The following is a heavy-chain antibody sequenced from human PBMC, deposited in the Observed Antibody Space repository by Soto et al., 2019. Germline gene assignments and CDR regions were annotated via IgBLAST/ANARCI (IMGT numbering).Heavy chain of an antibody. Sequence: PSETLSLTCTVSGCSISSSSYYWGWIRQPPGKGLEWIGSIYYSGSTYYNPSLKSRVTISVDTSKNQFSLKLSSVTAADTAVYYCARQGYFDWFAWFDPWGQGTLVTVSS. CDR3: ARQGYFDWFAWFDP. D-gene: IGHD3-9*01. V-gene: IGHV4-39*01. CDR1: GCSISSSSYY. CDR2: IYYSGST. J-gene: IGHJ5*02.